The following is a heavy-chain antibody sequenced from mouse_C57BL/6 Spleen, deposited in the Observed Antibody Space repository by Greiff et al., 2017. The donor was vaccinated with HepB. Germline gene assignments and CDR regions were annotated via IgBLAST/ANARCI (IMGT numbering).Heavy chain of an antibody. J-gene: IGHJ2*01. CDR3: ARSITTVVATRRGDY. V-gene: IGHV1-53*01. CDR2: INPSNGGT. Sequence: QVQLQQPGTELVKPGASVKLSCKASGYTFTSYWMHWVKQRPGQGLEWIGNINPSNGGTNYNEKFKSKATLTVDKSSSTAYMQLSSLTSEDSAVYYCARSITTVVATRRGDYWGQGTTLTVSS. D-gene: IGHD1-1*01. CDR1: GYTFTSYW.